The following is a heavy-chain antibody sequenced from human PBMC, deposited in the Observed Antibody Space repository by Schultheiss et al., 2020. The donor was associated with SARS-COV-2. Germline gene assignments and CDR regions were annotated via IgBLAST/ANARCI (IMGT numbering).Heavy chain of an antibody. CDR2: IYYSGST. Sequence: LETLSLTCAVYGGSFSGYYWSWIRQPPGKGLEWIGYIYYSGSTNYNPSLKSRVTISVDTSKNQFSLKLSSVTAADTAVYYCASSSGWYGAYYYYYYIDVWGKGTTVTVSS. D-gene: IGHD6-19*01. CDR3: ASSSGWYGAYYYYYYIDV. J-gene: IGHJ6*03. CDR1: GGSFSGYY. V-gene: IGHV4-34*11.